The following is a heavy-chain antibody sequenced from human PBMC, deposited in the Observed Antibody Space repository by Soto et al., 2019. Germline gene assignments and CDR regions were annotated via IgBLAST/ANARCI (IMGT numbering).Heavy chain of an antibody. CDR3: ARTAVPASRSGYCYY. J-gene: IGHJ4*02. CDR1: GYTYPSYH. Sequence: APLNLSRKAAGYTYPSYHMHCRRQTHNQGLEWMGIINPSGGSTSYAQKFQGRVTMTRDTSTSTVYMELSSLRSEDTAVYYCARTAVPASRSGYCYYWGQGTLVTVSS. D-gene: IGHD3-3*01. CDR2: INPSGGST. V-gene: IGHV1-46*03.